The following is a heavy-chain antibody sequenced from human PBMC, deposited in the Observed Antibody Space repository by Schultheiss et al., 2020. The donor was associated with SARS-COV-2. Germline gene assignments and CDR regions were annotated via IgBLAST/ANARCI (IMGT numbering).Heavy chain of an antibody. CDR1: GGSISSGGYY. CDR2: IYYSGST. Sequence: SQTLSLSCTVSGGSISSGGYYWSWIRQHPGKGLEWIGYIYYSGSTYYNPSLKSRVTISVDTSKNQFSLKLSSVTAADTAVYYCARGIVVVPAAIPSLMDVWGQGTTVTVSS. CDR3: ARGIVVVPAAIPSLMDV. V-gene: IGHV4-31*03. D-gene: IGHD2-2*01. J-gene: IGHJ6*02.